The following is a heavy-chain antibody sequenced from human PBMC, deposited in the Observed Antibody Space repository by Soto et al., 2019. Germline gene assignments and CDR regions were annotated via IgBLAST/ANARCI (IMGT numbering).Heavy chain of an antibody. CDR3: ARPSGYSYFVN. J-gene: IGHJ4*02. Sequence: GGALRLSCEASVFIFSDHYMGWIRQAPGRGLEWLSYISSSGDAIYYADSVKGRFTISRDNAKNSVYLQMNSLRTEDTAVYFCARPSGYSYFVNWGQGTLVTVSS. CDR1: VFIFSDHY. V-gene: IGHV3-11*01. D-gene: IGHD5-18*01. CDR2: ISSSGDAI.